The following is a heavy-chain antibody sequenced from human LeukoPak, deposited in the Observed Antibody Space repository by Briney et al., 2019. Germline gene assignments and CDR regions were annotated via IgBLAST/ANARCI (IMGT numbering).Heavy chain of an antibody. CDR2: IYYSGST. D-gene: IGHD6-13*01. V-gene: IGHV4-59*01. CDR1: GGSNSSYY. J-gene: IGHJ5*02. CDR3: ARLEGYHNWFDP. Sequence: SETPSLTCTVSGGSNSSYYWSWIRQPPGKGLEWIGYIYYSGSTNYNPSLKSRVTISVDTSKNQFSLKLSSVTAADTAVYYCARLEGYHNWFDPWGQRTLVTVSS.